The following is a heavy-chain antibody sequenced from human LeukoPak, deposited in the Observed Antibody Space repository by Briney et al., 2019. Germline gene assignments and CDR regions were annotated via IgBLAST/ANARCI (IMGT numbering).Heavy chain of an antibody. CDR3: VRDYDANSDLDY. V-gene: IGHV1-2*02. CDR2: IHPKNGGT. J-gene: IGHJ4*02. CDR1: GFTFTDYF. Sequence: ASVKVSCEASGFTFTDYFIHWVRQAPGQGLEWMGWIHPKNGGTLYAQRFQGRVSMTRDTSITTAYMEMSRLTSDDTAVYYCVRDYDANSDLDYWGQGTLVTVSS. D-gene: IGHD4-23*01.